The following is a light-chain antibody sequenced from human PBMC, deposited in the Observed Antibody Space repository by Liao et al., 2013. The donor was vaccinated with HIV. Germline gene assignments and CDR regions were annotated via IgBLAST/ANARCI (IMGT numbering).Light chain of an antibody. V-gene: IGLV3-21*01. CDR2: YDR. Sequence: SYVLTQPTSVSVAPGKTARITCGGNNIGGKGVHWYQQKPGQAPMMVIYYDRARPSGIPERFSGSNSGNTATLTISGTQAMDEADYYCQAWDSSTYVFGTGTKVTVL. CDR1: NIGGKG. CDR3: QAWDSSTYV. J-gene: IGLJ1*01.